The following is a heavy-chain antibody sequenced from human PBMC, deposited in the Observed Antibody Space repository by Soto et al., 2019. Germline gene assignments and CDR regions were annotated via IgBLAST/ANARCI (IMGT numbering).Heavy chain of an antibody. J-gene: IGHJ4*02. V-gene: IGHV3-30-3*01. Sequence: QVQLVESGGGVVQPGRSLRLSCAASGFTFSSYAMHWVRQAPGKGLEWVAVISYDGSNKYYADSVKGRFTISRDNSKNTLYLQMNSLRAEDTAVYYCARVHGAGSYGIDYWGQGTLVTVSS. D-gene: IGHD3-10*01. CDR3: ARVHGAGSYGIDY. CDR2: ISYDGSNK. CDR1: GFTFSSYA.